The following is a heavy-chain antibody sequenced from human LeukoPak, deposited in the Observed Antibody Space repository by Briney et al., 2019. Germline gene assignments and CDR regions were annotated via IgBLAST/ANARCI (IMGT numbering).Heavy chain of an antibody. CDR3: ARGSYGHIDH. Sequence: SETLSLTCTVSGGSITSYYWMWIRQPAGKGLEWIGRFYISENTKQYRPSLQTRVTVSPDTSKNQFSLKLNSLTAADTAVYYCARGSYGHIDHWGQGILVTVSS. D-gene: IGHD3-16*01. CDR1: GGSITSYY. J-gene: IGHJ4*02. V-gene: IGHV4-4*07. CDR2: FYISENT.